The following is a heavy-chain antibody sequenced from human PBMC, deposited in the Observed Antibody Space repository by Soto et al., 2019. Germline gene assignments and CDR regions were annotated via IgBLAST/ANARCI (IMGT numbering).Heavy chain of an antibody. V-gene: IGHV4-59*08. CDR3: CSTSWRSDY. J-gene: IGHJ4*02. CDR1: GGYISSYY. CDR2: IYYSGST. D-gene: IGHD2-2*01. Sequence: PSETLSLTSTAAGGYISSYYWSWIRQPPGKGLEWIGYIYYSGSTNYNPSLKSRVTISVDTSKNQFSLKLSSVTAADTAVYYCCSTSWRSDYWGQGTLVTVSS.